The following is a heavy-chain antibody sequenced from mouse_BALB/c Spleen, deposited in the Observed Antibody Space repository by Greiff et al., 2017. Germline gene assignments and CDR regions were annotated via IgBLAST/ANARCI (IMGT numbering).Heavy chain of an antibody. V-gene: IGHV6-6*02. CDR1: GFTFSNYW. Sequence: DVKLQESGGGLVQPGGSMKLSCVASGFTFSNYWMNWVRQSPEKGLEWVAEIRLKSNNYATHYAESVKGRFTISRDDSKSSVYLQMNNLRAEDTGIYYCTKYGNYGYFDVWGAGTTVTVSS. D-gene: IGHD2-10*02. CDR2: IRLKSNNYAT. J-gene: IGHJ1*01. CDR3: TKYGNYGYFDV.